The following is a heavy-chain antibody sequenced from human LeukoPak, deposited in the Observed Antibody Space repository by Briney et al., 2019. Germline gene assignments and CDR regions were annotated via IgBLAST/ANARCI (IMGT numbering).Heavy chain of an antibody. J-gene: IGHJ4*02. V-gene: IGHV4-39*01. CDR2: IYYSGST. CDR1: GGSISSSSYY. CDR3: AKCRALWFGELPFDY. Sequence: SETLSLTCTVSGGSISSSSYYWGWIRQPPGKGLEWIGSIYYSGSTYYNPSLKSRVTISVDTSKNQFSLKLSSVTAADTAVSYCAKCRALWFGELPFDYWGQGTLVTVSS. D-gene: IGHD3-10*01.